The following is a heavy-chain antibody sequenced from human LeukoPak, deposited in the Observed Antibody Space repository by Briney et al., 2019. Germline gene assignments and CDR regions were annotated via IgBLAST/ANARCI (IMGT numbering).Heavy chain of an antibody. Sequence: ASVKVPCKASGYTFTSYDINWVRQATGQGLEWMGWMNPNSGNTGYAQKFQGRVTMTRNTSISTAYMELSSLRSEDTAVYYCARGGTMVRGIIIRYWFDPWGQGTLVTVSS. CDR1: GYTFTSYD. V-gene: IGHV1-8*01. J-gene: IGHJ5*02. D-gene: IGHD3-10*01. CDR3: ARGGTMVRGIIIRYWFDP. CDR2: MNPNSGNT.